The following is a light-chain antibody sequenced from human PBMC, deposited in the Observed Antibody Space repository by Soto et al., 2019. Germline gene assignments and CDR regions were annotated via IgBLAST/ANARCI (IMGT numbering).Light chain of an antibody. CDR2: GAS. CDR1: QSVRSSY. V-gene: IGKV3-20*01. J-gene: IGKJ1*01. Sequence: EIVLTQSPGTLSLSPGERATLSCRASQSVRSSYLAWYQQNAGQAPRLLIYGASSRATGIPARFSGSGSGTEFTLTINRLEPEDFALYYCQQYGSSPPTFGQGTKVDIK. CDR3: QQYGSSPPT.